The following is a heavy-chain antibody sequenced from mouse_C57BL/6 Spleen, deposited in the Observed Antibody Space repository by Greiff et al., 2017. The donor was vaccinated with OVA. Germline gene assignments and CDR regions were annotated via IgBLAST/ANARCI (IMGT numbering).Heavy chain of an antibody. CDR2: IYPGGGDT. V-gene: IGHV1-82*01. CDR1: GYAFSSSW. D-gene: IGHD2-2*01. J-gene: IGHJ2*01. Sequence: VQLQQSGPELVKPGASVKISCKASGYAFSSSWMNWVKQRPGKGLEWIGRIYPGGGDTNYNGKFKGKATLTADKSSSTAYMQLSSLTSEDSAVYFCAREAVTTFDYWGQGTTLTVSS. CDR3: AREAVTTFDY.